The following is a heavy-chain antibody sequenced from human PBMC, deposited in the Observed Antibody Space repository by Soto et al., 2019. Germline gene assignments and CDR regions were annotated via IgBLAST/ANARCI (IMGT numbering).Heavy chain of an antibody. D-gene: IGHD2-8*01. V-gene: IGHV1-8*01. CDR1: GYTLPSYD. CDR2: MNPNSGNT. CDR3: ARWYYRSRDAFDI. Sequence: ASVKVSCKASGYTLPSYDINLGRQATGQGLEWMGWMNPNSGNTGYAQKFQGRVTMTRNTSISTAYMELSSLRSEDTAVYYCARWYYRSRDAFDIWGQGTMVTVSS. J-gene: IGHJ3*02.